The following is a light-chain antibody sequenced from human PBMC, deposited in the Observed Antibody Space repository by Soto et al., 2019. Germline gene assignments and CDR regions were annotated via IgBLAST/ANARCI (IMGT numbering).Light chain of an antibody. CDR1: NSDLGNYKY. CDR2: EVT. CDR3: SSYTTTITV. J-gene: IGLJ3*02. Sequence: QSALTQPASVSGSPGQSVTIPCTGTNSDLGNYKYVSWYQQYPGKPPQLLIYEVTNRPLGVSNRFSGSKSGNTASLTISGLQAEDEADYYCSSYTTTITVFGGGTKVTAL. V-gene: IGLV2-14*01.